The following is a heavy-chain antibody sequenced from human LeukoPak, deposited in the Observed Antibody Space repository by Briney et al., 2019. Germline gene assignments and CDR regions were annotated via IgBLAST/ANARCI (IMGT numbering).Heavy chain of an antibody. CDR1: GGSISSSNW. D-gene: IGHD5-24*01. Sequence: SGTLSLTCAVSGGSISSSNWWSWVRQPPGKGLEWIGEIYHSGSTNYNPSLKSRVTISVDKSKNQFSLKLSSVTAADTAVYYCARGRGWLQLRGLPYVNWFDPWGQGTLVTVSS. CDR2: IYHSGST. CDR3: ARGRGWLQLRGLPYVNWFDP. V-gene: IGHV4-4*02. J-gene: IGHJ5*02.